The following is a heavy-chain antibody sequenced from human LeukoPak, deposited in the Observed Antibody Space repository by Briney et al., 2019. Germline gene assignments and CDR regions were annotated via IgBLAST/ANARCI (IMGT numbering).Heavy chain of an antibody. CDR1: GFTFSSYA. Sequence: GGSLRRSCAASGFTFSSYAMSWVRQAPGEGLEWVSAISGSVGSTYYADSVKGRFTISRDNSKNTLYLQMNSLRAEDTAVYYCAKEGFPQRYCSGGSCYNWFDPWGQGTLVTVSS. CDR3: AKEGFPQRYCSGGSCYNWFDP. V-gene: IGHV3-23*01. D-gene: IGHD2-15*01. J-gene: IGHJ5*02. CDR2: ISGSVGST.